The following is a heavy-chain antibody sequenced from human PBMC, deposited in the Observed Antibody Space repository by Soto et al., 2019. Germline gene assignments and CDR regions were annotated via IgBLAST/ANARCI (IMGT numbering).Heavy chain of an antibody. J-gene: IGHJ6*02. Sequence: QVQLVQSGAEVKKPGASVKVSCKASGYNFTSYDINWVRQATGQGLEWMGWMKPNSGNTGYAQKFQGRVIMTRNTSRSTAYMELSSLRAEDTAVYYCARGGGYNFWSSYWYGMDVWGQGTTVTVSS. CDR1: GYNFTSYD. CDR3: ARGGGYNFWSSYWYGMDV. V-gene: IGHV1-8*01. CDR2: MKPNSGNT. D-gene: IGHD3-3*01.